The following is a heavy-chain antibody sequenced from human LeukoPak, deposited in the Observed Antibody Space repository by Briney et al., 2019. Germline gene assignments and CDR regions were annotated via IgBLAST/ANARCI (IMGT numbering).Heavy chain of an antibody. J-gene: IGHJ6*03. CDR2: VWSDGSNK. V-gene: IGHV3-30*02. Sequence: GGSLRLSCAASGFTFSTYGMHWVCQAPGKGLEWVSFVWSDGSNKYYTDSVKGRFTISRDNSKNTLYLQMNSLRGEDTAVYYCAKKTADYYYMDVWGKGTTVTVSS. CDR1: GFTFSTYG. CDR3: AKKTADYYYMDV.